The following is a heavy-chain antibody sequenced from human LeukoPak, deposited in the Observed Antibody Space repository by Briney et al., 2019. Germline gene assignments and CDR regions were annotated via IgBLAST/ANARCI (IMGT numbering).Heavy chain of an antibody. CDR2: IYHSGST. Sequence: PSQTLSLTCTVSGGSISSGGYYWSWIRQPPGKGLEWIGYIYHSGSTYYNPSLKSRVTISVDTSKNQFSLKLSSVTAADTAVYYCARHGGSSSPYYFDYWGQGTLVTVSS. CDR3: ARHGGSSSPYYFDY. J-gene: IGHJ4*02. D-gene: IGHD6-6*01. CDR1: GGSISSGGYY. V-gene: IGHV4-30-2*01.